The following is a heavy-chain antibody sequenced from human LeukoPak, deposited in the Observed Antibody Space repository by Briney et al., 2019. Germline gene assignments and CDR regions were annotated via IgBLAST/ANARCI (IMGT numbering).Heavy chain of an antibody. CDR2: IYHSGST. CDR1: NVSFNNSY. CDR3: ARARTGSWAYDY. Sequence: SETLSLTCTVSNVSFNNSYWTWIRQPPGKGLEYIGYIYHSGSTNYNPSLKSRVTISVDMSKNQFSLKLSSVTAADTAVYYCARARTGSWAYDYWGQGTLVTVSS. V-gene: IGHV4-59*01. D-gene: IGHD6-13*01. J-gene: IGHJ4*02.